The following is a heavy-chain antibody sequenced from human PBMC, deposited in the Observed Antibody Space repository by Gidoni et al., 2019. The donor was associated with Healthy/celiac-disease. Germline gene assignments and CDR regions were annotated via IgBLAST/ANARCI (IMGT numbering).Heavy chain of an antibody. CDR1: GGSFSGYY. J-gene: IGHJ4*02. CDR2: INHSGST. CDR3: ARGRKIVGATYFDY. D-gene: IGHD1-26*01. V-gene: IGHV4-34*01. Sequence: QVQLQQWGAGLLKPSETLSLTCAVYGGSFSGYYWSWIRQPPGKGLEWIGEINHSGSTNYNPSLKSRVTISVDTSKNQFSLKLSSVTAADTAVYYCARGRKIVGATYFDYWGQGTLVTVSS.